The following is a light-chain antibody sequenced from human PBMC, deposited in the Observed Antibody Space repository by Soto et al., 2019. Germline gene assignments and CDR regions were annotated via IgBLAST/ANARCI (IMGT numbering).Light chain of an antibody. CDR2: GAS. Sequence: PGERATLSCRASQRITSTFLAWYQQKPGQAPRLLIYGASSRATGIPDRFTGSGSGTDFTLTISRLEPEDFAVYYCQQHGSSLALTFGGGTKVDIK. CDR3: QQHGSSLALT. J-gene: IGKJ4*01. V-gene: IGKV3-20*01. CDR1: QRITSTF.